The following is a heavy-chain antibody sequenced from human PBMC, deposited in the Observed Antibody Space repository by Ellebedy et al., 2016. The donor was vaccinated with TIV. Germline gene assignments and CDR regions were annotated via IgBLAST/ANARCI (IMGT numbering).Heavy chain of an antibody. V-gene: IGHV1-24*01. CDR2: FDPEDGEA. J-gene: IGHJ4*02. Sequence: ASVKVSCKVSGYTLTELSMHWVRQAPGKGLEWMGGFDPEDGEAIYAQKFQGRVTMTEDTSTDTAYMEMSSLRSEDTAVYYCATEAVADSLVIYWGQGTLVTVSS. CDR1: GYTLTELS. D-gene: IGHD6-19*01. CDR3: ATEAVADSLVIY.